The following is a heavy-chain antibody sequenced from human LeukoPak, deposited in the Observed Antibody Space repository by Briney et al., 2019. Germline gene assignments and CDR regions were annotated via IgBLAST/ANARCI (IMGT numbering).Heavy chain of an antibody. J-gene: IGHJ4*02. CDR2: IYYSGST. Sequence: SETLSLTCTVSGGSISSYYWSWIRQPPGKGLEWIGYIYYSGSTNYNPSLKSRVTISVDTSNKQFSLKLSSATAADMAVYYCARVLNDFWSGYWIDYWGQGTLVTVSS. V-gene: IGHV4-59*01. CDR1: GGSISSYY. D-gene: IGHD3-3*01. CDR3: ARVLNDFWSGYWIDY.